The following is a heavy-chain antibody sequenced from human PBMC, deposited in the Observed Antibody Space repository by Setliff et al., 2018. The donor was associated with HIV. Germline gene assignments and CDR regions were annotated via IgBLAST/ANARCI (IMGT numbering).Heavy chain of an antibody. V-gene: IGHV3-20*04. D-gene: IGHD3-3*01. Sequence: GSLRLSCAASGFTFDDYAMHWVRQAPGKGLEWVSVIHSDGTTYYADSVKGRCTISRDNAKNSLYLQMNSLRAEDTAMYYCARVESHNDFWSGNQRGHFDFWGQGTMVTVSS. CDR2: IHSDGTT. CDR1: GFTFDDYA. CDR3: ARVESHNDFWSGNQRGHFDF. J-gene: IGHJ3*01.